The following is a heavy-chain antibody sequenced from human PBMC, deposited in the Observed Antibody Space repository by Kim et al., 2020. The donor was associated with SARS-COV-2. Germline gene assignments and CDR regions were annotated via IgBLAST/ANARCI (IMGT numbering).Heavy chain of an antibody. J-gene: IGHJ6*02. CDR2: INSDGSST. V-gene: IGHV3-74*01. D-gene: IGHD6-6*01. Sequence: GGSLRLSCAASGFTFSSYWMHWVRQAPGKGLVWVSRINSDGSSTSYADSVKGRFTISRDNAKNTLYLQMNSLRAEDTAVYYCAREGYSSSSNYYYGMDVWGQGTTVTVSS. CDR3: AREGYSSSSNYYYGMDV. CDR1: GFTFSSYW.